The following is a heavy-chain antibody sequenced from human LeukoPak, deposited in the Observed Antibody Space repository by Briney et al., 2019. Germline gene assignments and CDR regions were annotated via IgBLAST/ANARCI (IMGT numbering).Heavy chain of an antibody. J-gene: IGHJ4*02. D-gene: IGHD3-22*01. Sequence: PSETLSLTCTVSGGSISSYYWSWIRQPPGKGLEWIGYIYYSGSTNYNPSLKSRVTISVDTSKNQFSLKLSSVTAADTAVYYCARLIPMRYYDSSGYFDYWGQGTLVTVSS. CDR3: ARLIPMRYYDSSGYFDY. CDR2: IYYSGST. V-gene: IGHV4-59*01. CDR1: GGSISSYY.